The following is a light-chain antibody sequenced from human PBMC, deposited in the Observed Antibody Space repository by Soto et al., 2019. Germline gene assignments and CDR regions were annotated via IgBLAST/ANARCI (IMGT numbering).Light chain of an antibody. CDR1: RSDIGAYNF. CDR2: DVN. Sequence: QSALTQPASVSRSPGQSITISCTGTRSDIGAYNFVSWYQQHPGEVPKLILYDVNVRPSGVSNRFSGSKSGNTASLTISGLQAEDEADYYCTSWTTSTTMIFGGGTQLTVL. CDR3: TSWTTSTTMI. J-gene: IGLJ2*01. V-gene: IGLV2-14*03.